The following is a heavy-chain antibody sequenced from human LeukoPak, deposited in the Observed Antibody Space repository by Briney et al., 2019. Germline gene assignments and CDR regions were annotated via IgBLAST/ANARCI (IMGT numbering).Heavy chain of an antibody. D-gene: IGHD3-16*01. Sequence: GGSLRLSRAASGFTVSSNYMSGVSQAPGKGLEWGSVIYSGGSTYYADSVKGRFTISRDNSKNTLYLQMNSLRAEDTAVYYCARLRKLGKYYFDYWGQGTLVTVSS. CDR1: GFTVSSNY. J-gene: IGHJ4*02. CDR3: ARLRKLGKYYFDY. V-gene: IGHV3-53*01. CDR2: IYSGGST.